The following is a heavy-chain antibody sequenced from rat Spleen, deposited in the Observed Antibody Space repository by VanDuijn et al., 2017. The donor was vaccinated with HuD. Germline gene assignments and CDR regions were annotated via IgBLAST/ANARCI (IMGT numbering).Heavy chain of an antibody. CDR1: GFTFNNYW. Sequence: EVQLVESGGGLVQPGRSLELSCVASGFTFNNYWMTWIRQAPGKGLEWIASITNTGGSAYYPDSVRGRFTISRDNARSTLYLQMNSLRSEDTATYYCTRKYTTDLYWYFDFWGPGTMVTVSS. D-gene: IGHD1-6*01. CDR2: ITNTGGSA. V-gene: IGHV5-31*01. J-gene: IGHJ1*01. CDR3: TRKYTTDLYWYFDF.